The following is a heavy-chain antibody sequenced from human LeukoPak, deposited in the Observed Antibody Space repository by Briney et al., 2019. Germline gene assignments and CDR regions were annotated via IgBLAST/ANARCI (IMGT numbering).Heavy chain of an antibody. Sequence: GGSLRLSCAGSGFTFSSFGMHWVRQAPGKGLEWVAVISHDGSYEYYADSMKGRFTISRDTSKNTLYLQMNSLRAEDTAVYCCAKDGLWFGDLTYFDYWGQGVLVTVSS. CDR3: AKDGLWFGDLTYFDY. CDR1: GFTFSSFG. V-gene: IGHV3-30*18. J-gene: IGHJ4*02. D-gene: IGHD3-10*01. CDR2: ISHDGSYE.